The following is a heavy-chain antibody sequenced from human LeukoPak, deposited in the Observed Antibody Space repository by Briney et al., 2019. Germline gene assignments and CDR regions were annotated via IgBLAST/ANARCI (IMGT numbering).Heavy chain of an antibody. J-gene: IGHJ4*02. V-gene: IGHV4-59*01. D-gene: IGHD4-17*01. CDR2: MYNSGST. CDR3: ARGIESYGDYGY. CDR1: GGSISGSY. Sequence: PSETLSLTCTVSGGSISGSYWSWIRQPPGKGLVWIAYMYNSGSTNYNPSLKSRVTISIDTSKNQFSLKLSSLTAADTAIYYCARGIESYGDYGYWGQGILVTVSS.